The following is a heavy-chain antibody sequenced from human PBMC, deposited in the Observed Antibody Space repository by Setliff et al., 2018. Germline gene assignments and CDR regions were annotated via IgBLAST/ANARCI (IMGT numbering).Heavy chain of an antibody. CDR1: GGSISSSGHSSGSYY. V-gene: IGHV4-39*01. CDR2: IYYSGHT. CDR3: ARTGTYRYFDS. D-gene: IGHD1-1*01. J-gene: IGHJ4*02. Sequence: SETLSLTCTVSGGSISSSGHSSGSYYWAWIRQPPGKGLEWIGRIYYSGHTYCNASLKSRLTISVDTSKNQFSLGLRSVTAADTAVYYCARTGTYRYFDSWGQGTLVTVSS.